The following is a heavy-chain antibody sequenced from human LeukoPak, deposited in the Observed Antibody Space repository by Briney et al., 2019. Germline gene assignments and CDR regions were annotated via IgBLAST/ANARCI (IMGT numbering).Heavy chain of an antibody. D-gene: IGHD3-3*01. CDR3: ARARLRGNNWFDP. Sequence: TGGSLRLSCAASGFTVSSNYMSWVRQAPGKGLEWVSVIYSGGSTYYADSVKGRFTISRDNSKNTLYLQMNSLRAEDTAVYYCARARLRGNNWFDPWGQGTLVTVSS. J-gene: IGHJ5*02. V-gene: IGHV3-53*01. CDR2: IYSGGST. CDR1: GFTVSSNY.